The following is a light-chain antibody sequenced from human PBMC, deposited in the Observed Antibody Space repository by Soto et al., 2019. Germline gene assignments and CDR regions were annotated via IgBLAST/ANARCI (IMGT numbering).Light chain of an antibody. Sequence: QSVLTQPASVSGSPGQSITISCTGTSSDVGGYNYVSWYQQHPGKAPKLMIYEVRNRPSGVSNRFSGSKSGNTASLTISGLQAEDEADYYCSSYTSSSTPLVFGTGTKVTVL. V-gene: IGLV2-14*01. J-gene: IGLJ1*01. CDR1: SSDVGGYNY. CDR2: EVR. CDR3: SSYTSSSTPLV.